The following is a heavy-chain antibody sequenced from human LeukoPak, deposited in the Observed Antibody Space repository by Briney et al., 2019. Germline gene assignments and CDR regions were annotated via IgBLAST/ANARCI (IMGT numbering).Heavy chain of an antibody. J-gene: IGHJ4*02. D-gene: IGHD4-11*01. Sequence: GGSLRLSCAASGFTFSSYSMNWVRQAPGKGLEWVSSISSSGSYIYYADSVKGRFTISRDNAKNSLYLQMNSLRAKDTAVYYCERVGYSTEIFDHWGQGTLVTVSS. CDR1: GFTFSSYS. CDR2: ISSSGSYI. CDR3: ERVGYSTEIFDH. V-gene: IGHV3-21*01.